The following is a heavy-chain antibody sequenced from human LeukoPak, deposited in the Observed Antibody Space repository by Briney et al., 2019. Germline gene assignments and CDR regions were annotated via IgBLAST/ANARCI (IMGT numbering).Heavy chain of an antibody. V-gene: IGHV3-23*01. Sequence: GGSLRLSCAASGFSFNFLAMSRPRQVPGKRLEGILTINGMDGSTYYADSVKGRFTISRDNFKNALYLQLNRLMNENSVAYYCAKPKSGCLAVTADWFDPWGQGTLVTVSS. CDR1: GFSFNFLA. D-gene: IGHD4-11*01. CDR3: AKPKSGCLAVTADWFDP. CDR2: INGMDGST. J-gene: IGHJ5*02.